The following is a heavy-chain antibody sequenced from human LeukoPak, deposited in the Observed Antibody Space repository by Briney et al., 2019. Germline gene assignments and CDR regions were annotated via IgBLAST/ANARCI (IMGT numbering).Heavy chain of an antibody. Sequence: PSETLSLTCTVSGGSISSGGYYWSWIRQHPGKGLEWIGYICYSGSTYYNPSLKSRVTISVDTSKNQFSLKLSSVTAADTAVYYCARGQAWDSSGYYPEYFDYWGQGTLVTVSS. CDR2: ICYSGST. J-gene: IGHJ4*02. D-gene: IGHD3-22*01. CDR1: GGSISSGGYY. CDR3: ARGQAWDSSGYYPEYFDY. V-gene: IGHV4-31*03.